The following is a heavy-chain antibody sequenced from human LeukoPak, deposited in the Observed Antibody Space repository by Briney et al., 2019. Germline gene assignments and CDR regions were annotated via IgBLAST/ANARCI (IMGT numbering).Heavy chain of an antibody. V-gene: IGHV4-34*01. D-gene: IGHD3-3*01. J-gene: IGHJ4*02. CDR1: GESFSGYY. CDR3: ASYYDFWSGHDY. CDR2: INHSGST. Sequence: SETLSLTCAVYGESFSGYYWSWIRQPPGKGLEWIGEINHSGSTNYNPSLKSRVTISVDTSKNQFSLKLSSVTAADTAVYYCASYYDFWSGHDYWGQGTLVTVFS.